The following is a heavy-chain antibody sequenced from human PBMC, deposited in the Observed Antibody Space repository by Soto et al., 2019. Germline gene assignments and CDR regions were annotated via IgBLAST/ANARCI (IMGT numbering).Heavy chain of an antibody. CDR2: ISSSISTM. V-gene: IGHV3-48*02. J-gene: IGHJ4*02. CDR1: GFTFSSYS. Sequence: EVQLVESGGGLVQPGGSLRLSCAASGFTFSSYSMNWVRQAPGKGLEWLSYISSSISTMHYADSVKGRFTISRPNAKNSLYLQINSLRDEDTAVYYCAREVRDTAVADFDYWGQGTLVTVSS. D-gene: IGHD5-18*01. CDR3: AREVRDTAVADFDY.